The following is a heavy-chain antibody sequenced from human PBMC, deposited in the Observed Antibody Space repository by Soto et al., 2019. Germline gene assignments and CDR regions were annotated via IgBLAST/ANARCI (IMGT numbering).Heavy chain of an antibody. V-gene: IGHV1-69*17. D-gene: IGHD1-1*01. J-gene: IGHJ1*01. CDR2: IIPIFGIT. CDR3: AKDPRNITGTTSTEAVQQ. Sequence: QAQLMQSGAEVKKPGSSVKVSCKASGGTFSGYAISWVRQAPGQGLEWLGGIIPIFGITNYEQKFQNRLTIAAIKCLPTASMELRGLTSAHSPIFYCAKDPRNITGTTSTEAVQQWGQGNLVSAS. CDR1: GGTFSGYA.